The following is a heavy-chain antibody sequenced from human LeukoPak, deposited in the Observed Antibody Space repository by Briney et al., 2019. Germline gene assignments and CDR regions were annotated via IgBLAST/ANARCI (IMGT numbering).Heavy chain of an antibody. V-gene: IGHV3-30*04. D-gene: IGHD2-15*01. Sequence: PGRSLRLSCAASGFTFSSYAMHWVRQAPGKGLEWVAVISYDGSNKYYADSVKGRFTISRDNSKNTLYLQMNSLRAEDTAVYYCARAHHIVVVVAAHDYWGQGTLVTVSS. CDR1: GFTFSSYA. CDR3: ARAHHIVVVVAAHDY. CDR2: ISYDGSNK. J-gene: IGHJ4*02.